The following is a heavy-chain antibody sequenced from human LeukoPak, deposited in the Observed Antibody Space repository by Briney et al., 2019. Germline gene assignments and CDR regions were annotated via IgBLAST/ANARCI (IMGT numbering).Heavy chain of an antibody. D-gene: IGHD3-22*01. CDR1: GFTFSSYS. Sequence: VGSLRLYCAASGFTFSSYSMNWVRQAPGKGLEWVSFISSSGSTIYYADSVKGRFTISRDNAKNSLYLQMNSLRAEDTAVYYCARRTYYYDTSGYSTDYWGQGTLVTVSS. CDR2: ISSSGSTI. CDR3: ARRTYYYDTSGYSTDY. J-gene: IGHJ4*02. V-gene: IGHV3-48*04.